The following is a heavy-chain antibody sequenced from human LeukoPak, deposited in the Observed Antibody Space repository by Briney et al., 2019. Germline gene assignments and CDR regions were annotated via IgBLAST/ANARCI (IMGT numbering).Heavy chain of an antibody. D-gene: IGHD3-22*01. Sequence: SETLSLTCAVYGGSFSGYYWSWIRQPPGKGLEWIGEINHSGSTNYNPSLKSRVTISVDTSKNQFSLKLSSVTAADTAVYYCARGPRAVYYASSGYYWDGGYWGQGTLVTVSS. CDR1: GGSFSGYY. V-gene: IGHV4-34*01. J-gene: IGHJ4*02. CDR3: ARGPRAVYYASSGYYWDGGY. CDR2: INHSGST.